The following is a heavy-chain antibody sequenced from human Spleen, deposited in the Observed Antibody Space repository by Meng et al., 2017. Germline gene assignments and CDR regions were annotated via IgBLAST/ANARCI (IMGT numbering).Heavy chain of an antibody. J-gene: IGHJ4*01. CDR2: VIAGSGQT. V-gene: IGHV1-3*01. D-gene: IGHD3-22*01. CDR1: GYTFTTYP. CDR3: ARDPTGVGYFDY. Sequence: QVQLVQSGAEVKKPGASVRISCKASGYTFTTYPIQWARQAPGQSLEWMGWVIAGSGQTRYSQKLQGRVAITRDTSASTVYMDLSSLISEDTAVYYCARDPTGVGYFDYWGHGSLVTVSS.